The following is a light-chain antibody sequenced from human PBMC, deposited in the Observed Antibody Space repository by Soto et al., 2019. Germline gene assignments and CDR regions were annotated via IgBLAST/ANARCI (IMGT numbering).Light chain of an antibody. CDR2: DAS. V-gene: IGKV1-5*01. CDR3: QQYETFSGT. J-gene: IGKJ1*01. CDR1: QSVTGS. Sequence: DIQMTHSRSTLSASVGHTVTVPCRASQSVTGSLAWYKQKPGEAPKLLIYDASALPRGVPSRFSGSGSGTKFTLTIASLQPDDFATYYCQQYETFSGTFGPGTKVDIK.